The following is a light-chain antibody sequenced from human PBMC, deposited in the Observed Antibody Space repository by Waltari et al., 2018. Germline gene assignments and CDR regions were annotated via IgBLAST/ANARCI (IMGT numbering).Light chain of an antibody. CDR3: NSFTSSSTVV. J-gene: IGLJ3*02. CDR2: AVS. Sequence: QSALTQPASVSGSPGQSITISCTGTSSDVGGYNYVSWYQQHPCKAPKLMIYAVSNRPSGVSNRFSGSKSGNTASRTISGRRPGDEADYYCNSFTSSSTVVFGGRTKLTVL. V-gene: IGLV2-14*03. CDR1: SSDVGGYNY.